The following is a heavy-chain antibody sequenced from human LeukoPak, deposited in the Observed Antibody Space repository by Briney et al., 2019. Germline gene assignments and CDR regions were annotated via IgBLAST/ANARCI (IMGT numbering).Heavy chain of an antibody. CDR1: GFTFSSYG. Sequence: GGSLRLSCAASGFTFSSYGMHGVRQAPGKGLEWVAVIWYDGSNKYYADSVKGRFTISRDNSKNTLYLQMNSLRAEDTAVYYCARDIELGYSYGTYYYYGMDVWGQGTTVTVSS. J-gene: IGHJ6*02. D-gene: IGHD5-18*01. CDR3: ARDIELGYSYGTYYYYGMDV. V-gene: IGHV3-33*01. CDR2: IWYDGSNK.